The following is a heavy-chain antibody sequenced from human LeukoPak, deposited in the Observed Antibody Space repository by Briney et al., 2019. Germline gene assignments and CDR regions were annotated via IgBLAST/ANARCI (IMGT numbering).Heavy chain of an antibody. CDR1: GFTFGDYA. CDR3: TRDVVAGLYYYYYYYMDV. Sequence: GGSLRLSCTASGFTFGDYAMSWFRQAPGKGLEWVGFIRSKAYGGTTEYAASVKGRFTISRDDSKSIAYLQMNSLKTEDTAVYYCTRDVVAGLYYYYYYYMDVWGKGTTVTVSS. D-gene: IGHD6-19*01. V-gene: IGHV3-49*03. CDR2: IRSKAYGGTT. J-gene: IGHJ6*03.